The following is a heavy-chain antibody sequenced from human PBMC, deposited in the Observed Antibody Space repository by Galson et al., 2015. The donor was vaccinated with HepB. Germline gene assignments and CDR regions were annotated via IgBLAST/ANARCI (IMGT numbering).Heavy chain of an antibody. CDR3: AKWKGGSLNWFDP. CDR2: ISGSGGST. Sequence: SLRLSCAASGFTFSSYAMSWVRQAPGKGLEWVSAISGSGGSTYYADSVKGRFTISRDNSKNTLYLQMNNLRAEDTAVYYCAKWKGGSLNWFDPWGQGTLVTVSS. CDR1: GFTFSSYA. J-gene: IGHJ5*02. D-gene: IGHD3-16*01. V-gene: IGHV3-23*01.